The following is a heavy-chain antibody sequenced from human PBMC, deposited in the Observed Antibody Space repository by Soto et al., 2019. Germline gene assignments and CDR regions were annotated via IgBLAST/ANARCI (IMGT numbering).Heavy chain of an antibody. CDR1: GGSISNYY. CDR3: ARRRRSGGTCYSDY. CDR2: ISYSGGT. V-gene: IGHV4-59*08. J-gene: IGHJ4*02. D-gene: IGHD2-15*01. Sequence: SETLSLTCTVSGGSISNYYWTWIRRPPGKGLEWIGYISYSGGTNYNPSLKSRVTISVDTSKNQFSLKLNSLTAADTAVYYCARRRRSGGTCYSDYWGQGTLVTVSS.